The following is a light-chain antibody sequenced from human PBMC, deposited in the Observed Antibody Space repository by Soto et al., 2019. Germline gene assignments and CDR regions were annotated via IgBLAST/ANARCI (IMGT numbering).Light chain of an antibody. J-gene: IGKJ1*01. CDR3: QQLNSYTQT. V-gene: IGKV1-9*01. Sequence: DIQVTQSPSFLSASVGDRVTITCRASQGISSYLAWYQQKPGKAPKLLIYAASTLQSGVPSRFSGSGSGTEFHLTISSLQPEDVATYYCQQLNSYTQTFGQGTKVEIK. CDR1: QGISSY. CDR2: AAS.